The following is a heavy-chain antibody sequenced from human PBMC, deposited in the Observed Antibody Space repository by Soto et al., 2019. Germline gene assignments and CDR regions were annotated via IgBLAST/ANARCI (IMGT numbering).Heavy chain of an antibody. CDR2: IYYCEST. Sequence: QVQLQESGPGLVKPSETLSLTCTVSGGSISSYYWSWIRQPPGKGLEWIGYIYYCESTNYNPSLKSRVTMTVDTSKKQFSLKLSSVTAADTAVYYCARGEDYGMDVWGQGTTVTVSS. CDR3: ARGEDYGMDV. V-gene: IGHV4-59*01. J-gene: IGHJ6*02. CDR1: GGSISSYY.